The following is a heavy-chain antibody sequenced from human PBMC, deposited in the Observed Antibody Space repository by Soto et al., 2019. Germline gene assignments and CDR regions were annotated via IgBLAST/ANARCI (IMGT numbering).Heavy chain of an antibody. CDR3: AKDPLVRGVTHHFDY. J-gene: IGHJ4*02. CDR1: GFTFSSYG. V-gene: IGHV3-30*18. Sequence: GGSLRLSCAASGFTFSSYGMHWVRQAPGKGLEWVAVISYGGSNKYYADSVKGRFTISRDNSKNTLYLQMNSLRAEDTAVYYCAKDPLVRGVTHHFDYWGQGTLVTVSS. D-gene: IGHD3-10*01. CDR2: ISYGGSNK.